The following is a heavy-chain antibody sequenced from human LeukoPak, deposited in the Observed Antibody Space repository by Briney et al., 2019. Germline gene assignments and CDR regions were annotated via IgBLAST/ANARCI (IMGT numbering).Heavy chain of an antibody. J-gene: IGHJ2*01. Sequence: SETLSLTCTVSGGSISSYYWSWIRQPPGKGLEWIGYIYYSGSTYYNPSLKSRVTISVDTSKNQFSLKLSSVTAADTAVYYCASSPGSGYYDFWSGNWYFDLWGRGTLVTVSS. CDR2: IYYSGST. D-gene: IGHD3-3*01. V-gene: IGHV4-59*08. CDR1: GGSISSYY. CDR3: ASSPGSGYYDFWSGNWYFDL.